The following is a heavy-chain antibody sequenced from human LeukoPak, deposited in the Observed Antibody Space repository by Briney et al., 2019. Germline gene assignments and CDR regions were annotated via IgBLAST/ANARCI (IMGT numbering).Heavy chain of an antibody. Sequence: PGGSLRLSCAASGFTFSSYGMHWVRQAPGKGLEWVAVISYDGSNKYYADSVKGRFTISRDNSENTLYLQMNSLRAEGTAVYYCAKGLATSAGLYWGQGTLATVSS. CDR3: AKGLATSAGLY. CDR2: ISYDGSNK. CDR1: GFTFSSYG. V-gene: IGHV3-30*18. J-gene: IGHJ4*02. D-gene: IGHD6-13*01.